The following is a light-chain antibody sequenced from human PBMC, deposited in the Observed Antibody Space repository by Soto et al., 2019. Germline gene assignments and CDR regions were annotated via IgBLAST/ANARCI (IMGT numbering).Light chain of an antibody. CDR2: EGT. Sequence: QSALTQPASVSGTPGQSITISCTRTSSDVGTYNLVSWYPQHPGKAPKLMVYEGTKRPSGVSNRFSGSKSGNTASLTISGLQAEDEADYYCCSYVGSSTYVFGTGTKVPVL. CDR3: CSYVGSSTYV. CDR1: SSDVGTYNL. V-gene: IGLV2-23*01. J-gene: IGLJ1*01.